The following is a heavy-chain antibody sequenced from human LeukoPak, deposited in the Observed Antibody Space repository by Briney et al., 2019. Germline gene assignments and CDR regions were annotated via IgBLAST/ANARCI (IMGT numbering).Heavy chain of an antibody. CDR2: INPSGGST. J-gene: IGHJ5*02. V-gene: IGHV1-46*01. Sequence: ASVTVSCKASGYTFTSYYMHWVRQAPGQGLEWMGIINPSGGSTSYAQKFQGRVTMTRDTSTSTVYMELSSLRSEDTAVYYCARSARSVAFDPWDQGTLVTVSS. D-gene: IGHD1-14*01. CDR3: ARSARSVAFDP. CDR1: GYTFTSYY.